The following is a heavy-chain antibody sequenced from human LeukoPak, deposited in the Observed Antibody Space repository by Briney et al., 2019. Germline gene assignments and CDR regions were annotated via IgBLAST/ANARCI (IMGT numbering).Heavy chain of an antibody. CDR1: GFSLSTSGVG. J-gene: IGHJ4*02. D-gene: IGHD2-2*02. V-gene: IGHV2-5*02. Sequence: SRPTLVKPTQTLTLTSTFSGFSLSTSGVGVGWIRQPPGKALEGLALIYWDDDKPYCPSLKSRLTITKDTSKNQVVLTMTNMDPVDTATYYCAHTSFYCSSTSCYMHFDYWGQGTLVTVSS. CDR2: IYWDDDK. CDR3: AHTSFYCSSTSCYMHFDY.